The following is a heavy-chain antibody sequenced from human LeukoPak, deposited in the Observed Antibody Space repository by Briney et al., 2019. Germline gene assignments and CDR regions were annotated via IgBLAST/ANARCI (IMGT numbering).Heavy chain of an antibody. CDR2: INHSGST. Sequence: SETLSLTCAGYGGSFSGYYWSWLRQPPGKGLEWIGEINHSGSTNYNPSLKSRITISVDTSKNQFSLKLSSVTAADTAVYYCAREGYCSGGSCYLDYWGQGTLVTVSS. CDR3: AREGYCSGGSCYLDY. V-gene: IGHV4-34*01. CDR1: GGSFSGYY. J-gene: IGHJ4*02. D-gene: IGHD2-15*01.